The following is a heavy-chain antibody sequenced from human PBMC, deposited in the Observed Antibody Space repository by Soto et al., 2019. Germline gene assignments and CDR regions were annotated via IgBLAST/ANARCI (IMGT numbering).Heavy chain of an antibody. J-gene: IGHJ6*02. CDR2: IIPIFGTA. CDR1: GGTFSSYA. CDR3: ARAVAGGVYYYYGMDV. Sequence: QVQLVQSGAEVKKPGSSVKVSCKASGGTFSSYAINWVRQAPGQGLEWMGGIIPIFGTADYAQKFQGRVTIPADESTSTAYMELSSLRSEDTAVYYCARAVAGGVYYYYGMDVWGQGTTVTVSS. V-gene: IGHV1-69*12. D-gene: IGHD6-19*01.